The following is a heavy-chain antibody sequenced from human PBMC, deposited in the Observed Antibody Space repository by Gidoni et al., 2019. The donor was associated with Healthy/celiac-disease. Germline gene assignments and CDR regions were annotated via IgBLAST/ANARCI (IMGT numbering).Heavy chain of an antibody. CDR2: INHSGST. J-gene: IGHJ4*02. V-gene: IGHV4-34*01. CDR3: ARGRYSRY. D-gene: IGHD2-15*01. Sequence: QVQLQQWGAGLLKPSATLSLTCAVYGGSFSGYYWSWIRQPPGKGLEWIGEINHSGSTNYNPSLKSRVTISVDTSKNQFSLKLSSVTAADTAVYYCARGRYSRYWGQGTLVTVSS. CDR1: GGSFSGYY.